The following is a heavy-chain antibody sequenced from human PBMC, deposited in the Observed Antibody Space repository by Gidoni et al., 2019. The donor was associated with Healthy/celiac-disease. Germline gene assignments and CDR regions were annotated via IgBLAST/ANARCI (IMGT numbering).Heavy chain of an antibody. V-gene: IGHV3-49*03. CDR3: TRVKCSGGSCYNWFDP. CDR1: GFTFGDYA. CDR2: IRSKAYGGTT. D-gene: IGHD2-15*01. Sequence: EVQLVESGGGLVQPGRSLRLSCTASGFTFGDYAMSWFRQAPGKGLEWVGFIRSKAYGGTTEYAASVKGRFTISRDDSKSIAYLQMNSLKTEDTAVYYCTRVKCSGGSCYNWFDPWGQGTLVTVS. J-gene: IGHJ5*02.